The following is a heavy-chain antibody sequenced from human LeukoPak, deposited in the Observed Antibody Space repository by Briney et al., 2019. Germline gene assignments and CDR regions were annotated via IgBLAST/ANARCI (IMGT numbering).Heavy chain of an antibody. CDR3: ARDRTRTGYSSGWYHDY. J-gene: IGHJ4*02. CDR2: INPNSGGT. Sequence: ASVKVSCKVSGYTLTELSMHWVRQAPGQGLEWMGWINPNSGGTNYAQKFQGRVTMTRDTSISTAYMELSRLRSDDTAVYYCARDRTRTGYSSGWYHDYWGQGTLVTVSS. D-gene: IGHD6-19*01. V-gene: IGHV1-2*02. CDR1: GYTLTELS.